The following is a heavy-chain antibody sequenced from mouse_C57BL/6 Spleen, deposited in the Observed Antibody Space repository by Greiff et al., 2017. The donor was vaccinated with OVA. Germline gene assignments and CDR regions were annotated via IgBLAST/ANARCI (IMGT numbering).Heavy chain of an antibody. CDR2: INPGSGGT. J-gene: IGHJ3*01. D-gene: IGHD1-1*01. V-gene: IGHV1-54*01. Sequence: QVQLKESGAELVRPGTSVKVSCKASGYALTNYLIEWVKQRPGQGLEWIGVINPGSGGTNYNEKFKGKATLTAYKSSSTAYMQLSSLTSEDSAVDFCARSGGYYGSSYDRFAYWGQGTLVTVSA. CDR1: GYALTNYL. CDR3: ARSGGYYGSSYDRFAY.